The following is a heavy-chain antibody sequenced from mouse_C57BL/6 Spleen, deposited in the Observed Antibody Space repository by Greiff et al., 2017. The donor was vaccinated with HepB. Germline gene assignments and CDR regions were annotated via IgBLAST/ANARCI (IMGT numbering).Heavy chain of an antibody. CDR2: IKYDGSST. CDR1: GFSFSDYY. Sequence: EVKLMESEGGLVQPGSSMTLSCTASGFSFSDYYMAWVRQVPEKGLEWVANIKYDGSSTYYLDYLKSRCIISRDNAKNILYQQMSSLKAEDTAKYYCAREGGNYFFYAMDYWGQGTSVTVSS. V-gene: IGHV5-16*01. J-gene: IGHJ4*01. D-gene: IGHD2-1*01. CDR3: AREGGNYFFYAMDY.